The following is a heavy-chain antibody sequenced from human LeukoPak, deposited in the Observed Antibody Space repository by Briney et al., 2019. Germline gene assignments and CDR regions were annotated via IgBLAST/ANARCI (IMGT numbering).Heavy chain of an antibody. CDR2: FDPEDGET. J-gene: IGHJ4*02. D-gene: IGHD3-22*01. V-gene: IGHV1-24*01. CDR1: GYTLTELS. CDR3: ATGAQHSYYYDSSGYVPFDY. Sequence: ASVKVSCKVSGYTLTELSMHWVRQAPGKGLEWMGGFDPEDGETIYAQKFQGRVTMTEDTSTDTAYMELSSLRSEDTAVYYCATGAQHSYYYDSSGYVPFDYWGQGTLVTVSS.